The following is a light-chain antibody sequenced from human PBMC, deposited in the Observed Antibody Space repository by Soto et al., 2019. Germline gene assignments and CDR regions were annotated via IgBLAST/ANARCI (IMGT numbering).Light chain of an antibody. CDR1: QSISSTQ. J-gene: IGKJ1*01. V-gene: IGKV3-20*01. CDR3: QQYGTSPGT. CDR2: GAS. Sequence: EIVLTQSPDPLSLSPGERATPSCKSSQSISSTQLVWYQQKPGQAPTLLIFGASSRATGIPDRFSGSGSGTDFTLTISGLQPEDFAGYYCQQYGTSPGTLGQGTKVDI.